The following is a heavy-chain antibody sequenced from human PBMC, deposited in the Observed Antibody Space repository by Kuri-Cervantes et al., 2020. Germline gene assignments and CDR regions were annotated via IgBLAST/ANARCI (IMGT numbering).Heavy chain of an antibody. V-gene: IGHV1-18*01. J-gene: IGHJ6*02. CDR1: GYTFTSYG. CDR2: ISAYNGNT. CDR3: ARDPPIYGSGSQYGMDV. Sequence: ASVKVSCKASGYTFTSYGISWVRQAPGQGLEWMGWISAYNGNTNYAQKLQGRVTMTTDTSTSTAYMELRSLRSEDTAVYYCARDPPIYGSGSQYGMDVWGQGTTVTVSS. D-gene: IGHD3-10*01.